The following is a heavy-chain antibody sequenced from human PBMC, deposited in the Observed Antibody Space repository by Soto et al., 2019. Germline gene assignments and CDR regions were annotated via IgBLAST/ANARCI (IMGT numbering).Heavy chain of an antibody. J-gene: IGHJ4*02. D-gene: IGHD6-19*01. CDR2: IYYSGST. CDR1: GCSISSSSYY. V-gene: IGHV4-39*01. Sequence: QLQLQESGPGLVKPSETLSLTCTVSGCSISSSSYYWGWIRHPPGKGLEWIGSIYYSGSTYYNSSLKSRVTISVDTSKNQFSLRLTSVTAADRAVYYCARIKPRYSSGWYSDYFDYWGQGALVTVSS. CDR3: ARIKPRYSSGWYSDYFDY.